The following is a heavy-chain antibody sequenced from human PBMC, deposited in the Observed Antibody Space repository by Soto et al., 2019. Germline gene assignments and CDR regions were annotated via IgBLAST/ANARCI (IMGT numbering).Heavy chain of an antibody. CDR3: ARGRVAITGNPFDY. CDR1: GYTFTGYY. D-gene: IGHD1-20*01. V-gene: IGHV1-2*04. CDR2: INPNSGGK. Sequence: QVQLVQSGAEVKKPGASVKVSCKASGYTFTGYYMHWVRQAPGQGLEWMGWINPNSGGKNYAQKFQGWVTMTRDTSISTAYMELSRLRSDDTAVYYCARGRVAITGNPFDYWGQGTLVTVSS. J-gene: IGHJ4*02.